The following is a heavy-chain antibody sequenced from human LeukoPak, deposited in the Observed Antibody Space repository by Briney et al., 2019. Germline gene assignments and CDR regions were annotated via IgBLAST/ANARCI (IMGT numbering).Heavy chain of an antibody. V-gene: IGHV1-69*13. D-gene: IGHD1-26*01. Sequence: ASVKVSCKASGGTFSSYAISWVRQAPGQGLEWMGGIIPIFGTANYAQKFQGRVTITADESTSTAYMELSSLRSEDTAVYYCARDPRVGARENYFDYWGQGTLVTVSS. CDR2: IIPIFGTA. CDR3: ARDPRVGARENYFDY. J-gene: IGHJ4*02. CDR1: GGTFSSYA.